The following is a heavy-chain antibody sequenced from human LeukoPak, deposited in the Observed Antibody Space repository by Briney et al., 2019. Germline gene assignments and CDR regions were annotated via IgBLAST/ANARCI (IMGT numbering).Heavy chain of an antibody. CDR2: INPNSGGT. V-gene: IGHV1-2*02. J-gene: IGHJ3*02. CDR3: ARAGLPGGFDI. Sequence: ASLKVSCKASGYTFTGLYIHWVRQVPGQGLEWMGWINPNSGGTKYAQKFQGRVTMSRDTSISTAYMELSRLRSDDTAVYYCARAGLPGGFDIWGQGTMVTVSS. D-gene: IGHD3-16*01. CDR1: GYTFTGLY.